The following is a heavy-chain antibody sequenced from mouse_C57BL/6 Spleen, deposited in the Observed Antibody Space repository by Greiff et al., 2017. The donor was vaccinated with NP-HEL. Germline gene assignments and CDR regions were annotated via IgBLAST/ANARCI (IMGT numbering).Heavy chain of an antibody. Sequence: QVQLQQSGAELVKPGASVKISCKASGYAFSRYWMNWVKQRPGKGLEWIGQIYPGDGGTNYNGKLKGKATLTADKSSSTAYMQLSSLTSEDSAVYFCARKGGVIYYDYDGYFDVWGTGTTVTVSS. V-gene: IGHV1-80*01. CDR2: IYPGDGGT. CDR1: GYAFSRYW. D-gene: IGHD2-4*01. CDR3: ARKGGVIYYDYDGYFDV. J-gene: IGHJ1*03.